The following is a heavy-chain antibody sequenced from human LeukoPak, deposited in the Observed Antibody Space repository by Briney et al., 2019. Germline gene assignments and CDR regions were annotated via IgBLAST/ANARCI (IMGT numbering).Heavy chain of an antibody. J-gene: IGHJ4*02. Sequence: ASVKVSCKASGYTFTSYGISWMRQAPGQGLEWKGWISAYNGNTNYAQKLQGRVTMTTDTSTSTAYMELRSLRSDDTAVYYCARGMGSYPEIPLDYWGQGTLVTVSS. CDR2: ISAYNGNT. CDR1: GYTFTSYG. D-gene: IGHD3-16*02. CDR3: ARGMGSYPEIPLDY. V-gene: IGHV1-18*01.